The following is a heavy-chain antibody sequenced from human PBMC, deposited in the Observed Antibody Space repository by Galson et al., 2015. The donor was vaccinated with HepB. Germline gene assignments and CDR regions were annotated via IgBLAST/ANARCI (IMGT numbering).Heavy chain of an antibody. D-gene: IGHD2-2*01. Sequence: SVKVSCKASGYTFTSYYMHWVRQAPGQGLEWMGIINPSGGSTSYAQKFQGRVTMTRDTSTSTVYMELSSLRSEDTGVYYCARDLIVVVPAAIQDDNDGMDVWGQATTVTISS. CDR2: INPSGGST. V-gene: IGHV1-46*01. CDR1: GYTFTSYY. CDR3: ARDLIVVVPAAIQDDNDGMDV. J-gene: IGHJ6*02.